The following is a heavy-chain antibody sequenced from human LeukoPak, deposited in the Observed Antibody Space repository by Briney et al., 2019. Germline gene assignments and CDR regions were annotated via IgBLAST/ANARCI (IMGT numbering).Heavy chain of an antibody. V-gene: IGHV3-23*01. CDR2: ISGSDGST. CDR1: GFTFSSSA. D-gene: IGHD3-10*01. J-gene: IGHJ4*02. Sequence: GGSLRLSCAASGFTFSSSAMGWVHQAPGKGLEWVSAISGSDGSTYYADSVKGRFTISRDNSKNTLYLQMSSLRAEDTAVYYCAKAITMIRGALKTHYFDYWGQGTLVTVSS. CDR3: AKAITMIRGALKTHYFDY.